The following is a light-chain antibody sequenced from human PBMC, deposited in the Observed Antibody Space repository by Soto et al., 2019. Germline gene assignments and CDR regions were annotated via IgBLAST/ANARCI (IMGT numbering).Light chain of an antibody. CDR3: QQYGNSPWT. Sequence: EISLTQSPGTLSLSPGERATLSCRASQSVGSSYLAWYLQKPGQAPRLLIYGASDRATGIPDRFSGSGSGTDFTLIISRLEPEDFAVYYCQQYGNSPWTFGQGTKVDIK. J-gene: IGKJ1*01. V-gene: IGKV3-20*01. CDR2: GAS. CDR1: QSVGSSY.